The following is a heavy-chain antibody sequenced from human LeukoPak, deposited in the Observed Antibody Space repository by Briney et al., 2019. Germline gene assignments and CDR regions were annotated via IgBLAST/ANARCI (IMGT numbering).Heavy chain of an antibody. D-gene: IGHD6-13*01. CDR1: GFSISSGYY. CDR3: ARLIRQQLVS. J-gene: IGHJ4*02. V-gene: IGHV4-38-2*02. CDR2: INHSGST. Sequence: SETLSLTCSVSGFSISSGYYWAWIRQPPGKGLEWIGEINHSGSTNYNPSLKSRVTISVDTSKNQFSLKLSSVTAADTAVYYCARLIRQQLVSWGQGTLVTVSS.